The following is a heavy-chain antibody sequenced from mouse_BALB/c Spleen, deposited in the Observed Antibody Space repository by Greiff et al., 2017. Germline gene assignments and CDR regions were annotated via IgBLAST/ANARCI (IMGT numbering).Heavy chain of an antibody. V-gene: IGHV1-18*01. J-gene: IGHJ4*01. Sequence: VPLQQSGPELVKPGASVKIPCKASGYTFTDYNMDWVKQSHGKSLEWIGDINPNNGGTIYNQKFKGKATLTVDKSSSTAYMELRSLTSEDTAVYYCARDGSSLSYYAMDYWGQGTSVTVSS. CDR3: ARDGSSLSYYAMDY. D-gene: IGHD1-1*01. CDR2: INPNNGGT. CDR1: GYTFTDYN.